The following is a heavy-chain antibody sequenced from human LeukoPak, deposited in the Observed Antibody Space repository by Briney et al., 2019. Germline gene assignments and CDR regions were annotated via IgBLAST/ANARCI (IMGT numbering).Heavy chain of an antibody. V-gene: IGHV3-30*02. D-gene: IGHD6-19*01. J-gene: IGHJ4*02. CDR1: GFTFSTYG. CDR2: IRYDAINK. Sequence: GGSLRLSCAASGFTFSTYGMHWVRQAPGKGPEWVAFIRYDAINKYYADSVKGRFTISRDNSRNTLYLQMNSLRAEDTAVYYCAKAVAGYFDYWGQGTLVTVSS. CDR3: AKAVAGYFDY.